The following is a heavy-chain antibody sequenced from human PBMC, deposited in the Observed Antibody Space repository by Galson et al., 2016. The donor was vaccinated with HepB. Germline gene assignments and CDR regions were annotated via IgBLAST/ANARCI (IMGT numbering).Heavy chain of an antibody. Sequence: SLRLSCAASGFTFSHNAMHWVRQAPGKGLEWVASLSYDGSNIHYADSVRGRFTISRDNSKNTLDLQMNSLRPEDTGIYYCARDQRQWPNYYYYGMDVWGQGTTVTVSS. D-gene: IGHD6-19*01. CDR3: ARDQRQWPNYYYYGMDV. J-gene: IGHJ6*02. V-gene: IGHV3-30-3*01. CDR2: LSYDGSNI. CDR1: GFTFSHNA.